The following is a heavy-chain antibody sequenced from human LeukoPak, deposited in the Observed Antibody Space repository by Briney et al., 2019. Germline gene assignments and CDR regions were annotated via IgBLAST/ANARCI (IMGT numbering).Heavy chain of an antibody. D-gene: IGHD6-13*01. CDR3: AKSHASGSSWFVSNDY. CDR2: ISGSGGRS. CDR1: GFTFTTYW. Sequence: GGSLRLSCAASGFTFTTYWMSWVRQAPGKGLECVSAISGSGGRSYYAHSVKGRFTISRDNSKNTLYLQMNSLRADDTAVYYCAKSHASGSSWFVSNDYWGQGTLVTVSS. J-gene: IGHJ4*02. V-gene: IGHV3-23*01.